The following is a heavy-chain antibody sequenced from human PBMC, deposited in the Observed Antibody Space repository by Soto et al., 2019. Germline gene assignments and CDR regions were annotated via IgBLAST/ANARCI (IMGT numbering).Heavy chain of an antibody. CDR1: GYTFTSYD. CDR2: MNPNSGNT. CDR3: ARALSRGDYYYAGMDV. V-gene: IGHV1-8*01. Sequence: QVQLVQSGAEVKKPGASVKVSCKASGYTFTSYDINWVRQATGQGLEWMGWMNPNSGNTGYAQKFQGRVTMTMNTSKGTAKMELGSLRSEDTAVYYRARALSRGDYYYAGMDVWGQGTTVTVSS. D-gene: IGHD3-10*01. J-gene: IGHJ6*02.